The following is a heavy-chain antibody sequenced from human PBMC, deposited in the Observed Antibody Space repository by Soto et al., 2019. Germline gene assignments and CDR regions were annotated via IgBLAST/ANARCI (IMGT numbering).Heavy chain of an antibody. CDR3: DNFYSGRYSTY. CDR2: INSDGSTT. D-gene: IGHD1-26*01. Sequence: GGSLRLSCTASGFTLNYYWMHWVRQAPGKGLVWVSRINSDGSTTNYADSVKGRFTISRDNAKNTLYLEMNSLRVEDTAVYYSDNFYSGRYSTYWGQGTLVTVSS. CDR1: GFTLNYYW. V-gene: IGHV3-74*01. J-gene: IGHJ4*02.